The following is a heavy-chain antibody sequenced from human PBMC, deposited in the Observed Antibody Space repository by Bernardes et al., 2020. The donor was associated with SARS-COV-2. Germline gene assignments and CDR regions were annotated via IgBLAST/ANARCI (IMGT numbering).Heavy chain of an antibody. V-gene: IGHV3-30-3*01. J-gene: IGHJ4*02. CDR2: ISYDGSNK. Sequence: GGSLRLSCAASGFTFSSYAMHWVRQAPGKGLEWVAVISYDGSNKYYADSVKGRFTISRDNSKNTLYLQMNSLRAEDTAVCYCARDLGGYSYGDYWGQGTLVTVSS. D-gene: IGHD5-18*01. CDR1: GFTFSSYA. CDR3: ARDLGGYSYGDY.